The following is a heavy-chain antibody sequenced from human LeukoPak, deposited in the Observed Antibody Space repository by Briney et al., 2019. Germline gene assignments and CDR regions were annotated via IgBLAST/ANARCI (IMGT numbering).Heavy chain of an antibody. D-gene: IGHD5-18*01. Sequence: GGSLRLSCAASGFTFYNYTMSWVRQAPGKGLEWVSTISRSGGSTYYADSVKGRFTISRDNSKNMLYLQTNSLRAEDTAVYYCAKDQDWPTAMITNWGQGTLVTVSS. J-gene: IGHJ4*02. CDR3: AKDQDWPTAMITN. CDR2: ISRSGGST. CDR1: GFTFYNYT. V-gene: IGHV3-23*01.